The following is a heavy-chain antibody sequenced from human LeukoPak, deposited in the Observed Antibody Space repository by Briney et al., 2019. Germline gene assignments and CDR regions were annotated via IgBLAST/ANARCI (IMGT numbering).Heavy chain of an antibody. CDR2: INAGNGNT. Sequence: ASVKVSCKASGYTFTSYAMHWVRQAPGQRLEWMGWINAGNGNTKYSQKFHGRVTITRDTSASTAYMELSSLRSEDTAVYYCARGPPPIEQWLVGRRGNWFDPWGQGTLVTVSS. J-gene: IGHJ5*02. D-gene: IGHD6-19*01. CDR3: ARGPPPIEQWLVGRRGNWFDP. CDR1: GYTFTSYA. V-gene: IGHV1-3*01.